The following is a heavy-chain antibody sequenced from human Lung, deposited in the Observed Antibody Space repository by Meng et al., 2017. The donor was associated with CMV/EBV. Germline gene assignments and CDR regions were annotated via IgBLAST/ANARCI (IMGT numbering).Heavy chain of an antibody. Sequence: SCAASGFTFSDYYMSWIRQAPGKGLEWVSYISSSGSTIYYADSVKGRFTISRDNAKNSLYLQMNSLRAEDTAVYYCAREKQLVPHYYYGRDVWVKGTXVTVSS. J-gene: IGHJ6*04. V-gene: IGHV3-11*04. D-gene: IGHD6-13*01. CDR2: ISSSGSTI. CDR3: AREKQLVPHYYYGRDV. CDR1: GFTFSDYY.